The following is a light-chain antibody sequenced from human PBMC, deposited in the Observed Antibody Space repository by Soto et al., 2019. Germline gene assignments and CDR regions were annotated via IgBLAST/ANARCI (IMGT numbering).Light chain of an antibody. CDR2: DAS. V-gene: IGKV1-39*01. J-gene: IGKJ4*01. Sequence: DIQLTQSPSSLSASVGDRVTITCRVSQGISSYLNWYQQKPGKSPNLLIYDASSLESGVPSRFSGSGFGTDFTLTISSLQPEDFATYYCQQSYKTPLTFGGGTKVDIK. CDR3: QQSYKTPLT. CDR1: QGISSY.